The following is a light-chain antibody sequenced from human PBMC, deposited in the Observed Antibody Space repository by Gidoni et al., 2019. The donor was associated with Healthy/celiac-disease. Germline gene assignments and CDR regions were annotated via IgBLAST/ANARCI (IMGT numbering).Light chain of an antibody. CDR1: PSGSSN. V-gene: IGKV3-15*01. CDR2: GAS. CDR3: QQYNNWPPGYT. Sequence: EVGMTQTPATRSVAPGERATLSSMARPSGSSNFAWYQQKPGPAPTLLIFGASTSASDIPARFSGSGSGTEFTLTISSLQSEDFAVSSYQQYNNWPPGYTFGQGTKLEIK. J-gene: IGKJ2*01.